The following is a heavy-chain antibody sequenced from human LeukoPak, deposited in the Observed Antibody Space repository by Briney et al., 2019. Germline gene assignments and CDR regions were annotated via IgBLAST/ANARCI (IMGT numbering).Heavy chain of an antibody. CDR2: IYYSGST. J-gene: IGHJ4*02. V-gene: IGHV4-30-4*01. CDR1: GGSISRGDYS. CDR3: ARGIAVVKDFDY. Sequence: SQTLSLTCTVSGGSISRGDYSWSWIRQPPGKGLEWIGYIYYSGSTYYNPSLKSRVTISVDTSKNQFSLKLSSVTAADTAVYYCARGIAVVKDFDYWGQGTLVTVSS. D-gene: IGHD2-21*01.